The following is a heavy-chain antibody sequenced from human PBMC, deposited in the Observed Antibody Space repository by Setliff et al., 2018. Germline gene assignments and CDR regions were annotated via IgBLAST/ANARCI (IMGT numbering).Heavy chain of an antibody. D-gene: IGHD2-21*01. CDR1: GYSFTDYW. J-gene: IGHJ5*02. V-gene: IGHV5-51*01. CDR2: IYPGNADT. Sequence: PGESLKIPCKGSGYSFTDYWIAWVRQTPGKGLEWMRTIYPGNADTRYSPSFQGQVTISTDTSINTAFLQWNNLKASDTAVYYCARRGERFFNWFDPWGQGTLVTVSS. CDR3: ARRGERFFNWFDP.